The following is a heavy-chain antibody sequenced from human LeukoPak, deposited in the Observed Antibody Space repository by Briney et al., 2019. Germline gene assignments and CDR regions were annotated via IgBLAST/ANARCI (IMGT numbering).Heavy chain of an antibody. J-gene: IGHJ4*02. D-gene: IGHD3-16*01. CDR3: ARDWGKGDY. CDR1: GFTFSSYG. CDR2: IWYDGSNK. V-gene: IGHV3-33*01. Sequence: GRSLRLSCAASGFTFSSYGMYWVRQAPGKGLEWVSLIWYDGSNKYYADSVKGRFTISRDNSKNTLYLQMNSLRAEDTAVYYCARDWGKGDYWGQGTLVTVSS.